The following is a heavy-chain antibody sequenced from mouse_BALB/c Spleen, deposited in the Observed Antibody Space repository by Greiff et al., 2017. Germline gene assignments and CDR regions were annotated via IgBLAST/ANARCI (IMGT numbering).Heavy chain of an antibody. Sequence: EVKLVESGGGLVQPGGSRKLSCAASGFTFSSFGMHWVRQAPEKGLEWVAYISSGSSTIYYADTVKGRFTISRDNPKNTLFLQMTSLRSEDTAMYYCARGGGSSSWFAYWGQGTLVTVSA. V-gene: IGHV5-17*02. J-gene: IGHJ3*01. CDR1: GFTFSSFG. D-gene: IGHD1-1*01. CDR3: ARGGGSSSWFAY. CDR2: ISSGSSTI.